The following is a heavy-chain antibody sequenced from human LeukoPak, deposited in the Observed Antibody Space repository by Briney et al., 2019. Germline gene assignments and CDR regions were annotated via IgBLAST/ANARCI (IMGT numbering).Heavy chain of an antibody. Sequence: PGGSLRLSCAASVFTVSSNYMSWVRQAPGKGLEWVSVIYSGGSTYYADSVKGRFTISRDNSKNTLYLQMHSLRAEDTAVYYCAGAIYGDYVGAFDIWGQGTMVTVSS. J-gene: IGHJ3*02. CDR2: IYSGGST. D-gene: IGHD4-17*01. V-gene: IGHV3-53*01. CDR3: AGAIYGDYVGAFDI. CDR1: VFTVSSNY.